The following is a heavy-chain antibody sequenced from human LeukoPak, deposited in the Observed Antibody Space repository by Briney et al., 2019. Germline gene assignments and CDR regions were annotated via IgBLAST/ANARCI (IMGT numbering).Heavy chain of an antibody. V-gene: IGHV3-30*03. J-gene: IGHJ3*02. CDR1: GFTFSSYD. CDR3: ARVTVPFWSGYSNYAFDI. D-gene: IGHD3-3*01. CDR2: ISYDGSNK. Sequence: GGTLRLSCAASGFTFSSYDMSWVRQAPGKGLEWVAGISYDGSNKYYADSVKGRFTISRDNSKNTVYLQMNSLRAEDTAVYSCARVTVPFWSGYSNYAFDIWGQGTMVTVSS.